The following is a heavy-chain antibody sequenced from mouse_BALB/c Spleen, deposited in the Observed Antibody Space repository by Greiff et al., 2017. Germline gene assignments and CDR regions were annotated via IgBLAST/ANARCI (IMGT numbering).Heavy chain of an antibody. CDR1: GFNIKDTY. V-gene: IGHV14-3*02. D-gene: IGHD2-1*01. CDR2: IDPANGNT. J-gene: IGHJ3*01. Sequence: VQLKESGAELVKPGASVKLSCTASGFNIKDTYMHWVKQRPEQGLEWIGRIDPANGNTKYDPKFQGKATITADTSSNTAYLQLSSLTSEDTAVYYCARPGNYEVWFAYWGQGTLVTVSA. CDR3: ARPGNYEVWFAY.